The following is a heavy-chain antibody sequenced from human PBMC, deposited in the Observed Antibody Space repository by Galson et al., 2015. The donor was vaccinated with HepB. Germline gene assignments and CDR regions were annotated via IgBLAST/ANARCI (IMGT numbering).Heavy chain of an antibody. V-gene: IGHV3-7*03. J-gene: IGHJ3*02. CDR3: AKDWGMTTVTTFAFDI. Sequence: SLRLSCAASGFTFSSYWMSWVRQAPGKGLEWVANIKQDGSEKYYVDSVKGRFTISRDNAKNSLYLQMNSLRAEDTAVYYCAKDWGMTTVTTFAFDIWGQGTMVTVSS. D-gene: IGHD4-17*01. CDR2: IKQDGSEK. CDR1: GFTFSSYW.